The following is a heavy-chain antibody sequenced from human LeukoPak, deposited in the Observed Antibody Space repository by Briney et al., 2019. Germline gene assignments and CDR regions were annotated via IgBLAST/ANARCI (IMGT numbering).Heavy chain of an antibody. CDR3: AKGGRVYSSSWYLYFDY. J-gene: IGHJ4*02. D-gene: IGHD6-13*01. Sequence: GGSLRLPCAASGFTFSSYAMSWVRQVPGKGLEWVSAISGSGGSTYYADSVKGRFTISRDNSKNTLYLQMNSLRAEDTAVYYCAKGGRVYSSSWYLYFDYWGQGTLVTVSS. V-gene: IGHV3-23*01. CDR1: GFTFSSYA. CDR2: ISGSGGST.